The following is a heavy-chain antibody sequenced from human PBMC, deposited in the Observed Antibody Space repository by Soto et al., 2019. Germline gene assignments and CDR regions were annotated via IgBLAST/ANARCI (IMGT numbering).Heavy chain of an antibody. CDR1: GGSISSGGYY. D-gene: IGHD6-19*01. CDR3: ARDSSGYFAFDI. Sequence: PSETLSLTCTVSGGSISSGGYYWSRIRQHPGKGLEWIGYIYYSGSTYYNPSLKSRVTISVDTSKNQFSLKLSSVTAADTAVYYCARDSSGYFAFDIWGQGTMVTVSS. V-gene: IGHV4-31*03. J-gene: IGHJ3*02. CDR2: IYYSGST.